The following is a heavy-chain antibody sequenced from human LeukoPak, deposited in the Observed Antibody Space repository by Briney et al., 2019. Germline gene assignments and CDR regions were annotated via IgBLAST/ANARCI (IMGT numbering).Heavy chain of an antibody. CDR2: INHSGST. J-gene: IGHJ4*02. V-gene: IGHV4-34*01. Sequence: PSETLSLTCAVYGGSFSGYYWSWIRQPPGKGLEWIGEINHSGSTNYNPSLKSRVTISVDTSKNQFSLKLSSVTAADTAVYYCARGPVDYYGSGSLDYWGQGTLVTVPS. CDR1: GGSFSGYY. D-gene: IGHD3-10*01. CDR3: ARGPVDYYGSGSLDY.